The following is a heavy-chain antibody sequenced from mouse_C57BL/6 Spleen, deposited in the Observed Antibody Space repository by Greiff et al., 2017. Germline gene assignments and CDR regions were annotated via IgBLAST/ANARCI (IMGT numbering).Heavy chain of an antibody. J-gene: IGHJ4*01. V-gene: IGHV1-18*01. CDR2: INPNNGGT. CDR3: ARLGDDYDIAMDY. D-gene: IGHD2-4*01. Sequence: EVKLQQSGPELVKPGASVKIPCKASGYTFTDYNMDWVKHSHGKSLEWIGDINPNNGGTIYNQKFKGKATLTVDKSSSTAYMELRSLTSEDTAVYYCARLGDDYDIAMDYWGQGTSVTVSS. CDR1: GYTFTDYN.